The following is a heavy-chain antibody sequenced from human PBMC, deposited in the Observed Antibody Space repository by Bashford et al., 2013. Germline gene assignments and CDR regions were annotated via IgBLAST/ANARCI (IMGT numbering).Heavy chain of an antibody. CDR3: ARAKGDFPKY. CDR2: IYHSGST. J-gene: IGHJ4*02. V-gene: IGHV4-30-2*01. Sequence: LLYSSETLSLTCAVSGGSISSGGYSWSWIRQPPGKGLEWIGYIYHSGSTYYNPSLKGRFTISRDNSKNTLYLQMNSLRAEDTAVYYCARAKGDFPKYWGQGTLVTVSS. D-gene: IGHD2-21*02. CDR1: GGSISSGGYS.